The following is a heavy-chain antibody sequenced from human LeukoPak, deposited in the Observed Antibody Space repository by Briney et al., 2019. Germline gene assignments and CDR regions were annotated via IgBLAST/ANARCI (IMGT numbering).Heavy chain of an antibody. CDR2: INPNSGGT. CDR1: GYTFTGYY. Sequence: ASVKVSCKASGYTFTGYYMHWVRQAPGQGLEWMGWINPNSGGTNYAQKFQSRVTMTRDTSISTAYMELSRLRSDDTAVYYCARVRSIAVANLNYWGQGTLVTVSS. V-gene: IGHV1-2*02. J-gene: IGHJ4*02. CDR3: ARVRSIAVANLNY. D-gene: IGHD6-19*01.